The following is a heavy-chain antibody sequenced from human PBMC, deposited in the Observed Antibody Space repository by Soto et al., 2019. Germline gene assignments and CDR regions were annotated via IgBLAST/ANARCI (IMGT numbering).Heavy chain of an antibody. J-gene: IGHJ6*02. D-gene: IGHD1-26*01. CDR1: GFTFSTNW. CDR2: IKSDGSGT. V-gene: IGHV3-74*01. CDR3: VKDTYTTSVKGMDV. Sequence: GGSLRLSCAASGFTFSTNWMHWVRQAPGKGLVWVSRIKSDGSGTIYADSVKGRFTISRDNAKNTLYLQMDSLRAEDTAVYFCVKDTYTTSVKGMDVWGQGTSVPVSS.